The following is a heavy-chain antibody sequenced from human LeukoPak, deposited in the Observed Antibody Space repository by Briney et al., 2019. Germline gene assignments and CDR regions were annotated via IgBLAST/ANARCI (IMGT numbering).Heavy chain of an antibody. CDR1: GGSISSYY. CDR2: IYYSGST. CDR3: ARKRSIGYYYYYMDV. Sequence: SETLSLTCTVSGGSISSYYWGWIRQPPGKGLEWIGSIYYSGSTNYNPSLKSRVTISVDTSKNQFSLKLSSVTAADTAVYYCARKRSIGYYYYYMDVWGKGTTVTVSS. V-gene: IGHV4-59*12. J-gene: IGHJ6*03. D-gene: IGHD1-26*01.